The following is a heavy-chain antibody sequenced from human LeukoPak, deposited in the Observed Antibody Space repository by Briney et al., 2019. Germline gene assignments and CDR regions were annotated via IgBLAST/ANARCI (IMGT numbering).Heavy chain of an antibody. CDR1: GFTLTNHA. D-gene: IGHD1-26*01. CDR2: EGSAGGT. CDR3: ASRTWIGAGYYAFDI. J-gene: IGHJ3*02. V-gene: IGHV3-23*01. Sequence: GGSLRLSCTASGFTLTNHAVSWVRQAPGKGLEWVSAEGSAGGTYYADSVKGRFTISRDNPQNTLSLQLNSLRVEDTAVYYCASRTWIGAGYYAFDIWGQGTMVTVSS.